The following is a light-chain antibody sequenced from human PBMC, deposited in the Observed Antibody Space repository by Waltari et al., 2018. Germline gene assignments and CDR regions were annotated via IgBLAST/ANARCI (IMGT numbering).Light chain of an antibody. J-gene: IGLJ2*01. CDR1: NSAIDNFQY. CDR2: DFT. Sequence: QSALTQPPSASGPPGQSVTISCTGTNSAIDNFQYVSWYQQHPGKAPRLIIYDFTKRPSEVPNRFSGSKSGNMASLTVSYLQADDEADYFCCSFSGGNDLLFGGGTKLTVL. V-gene: IGLV2-8*01. CDR3: CSFSGGNDLL.